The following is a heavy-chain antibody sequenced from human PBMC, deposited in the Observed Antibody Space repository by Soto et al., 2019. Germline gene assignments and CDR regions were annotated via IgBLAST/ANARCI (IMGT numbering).Heavy chain of an antibody. Sequence: SETLSLTCTVSGGSISSYYWSWIRQPPGKGLEWIGYIYYSGSTNYNPSLKSRVTISVDTSKNQFSLKLSSVTAADTAVYYCARDQPLGWFGELLTGGAFDIWGQGTMVTVSS. D-gene: IGHD3-10*01. CDR1: GGSISSYY. V-gene: IGHV4-59*01. CDR2: IYYSGST. CDR3: ARDQPLGWFGELLTGGAFDI. J-gene: IGHJ3*02.